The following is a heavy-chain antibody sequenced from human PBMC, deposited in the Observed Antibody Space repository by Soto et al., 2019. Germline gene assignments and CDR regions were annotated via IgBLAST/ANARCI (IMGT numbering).Heavy chain of an antibody. Sequence: ASVKVSCTASGYTFTGYYMHWVRQAPGQGLEWMGWINPNSGGTNYAQKFQGWVTMTRDTSISTAYMELSRLRSDDTAVYYCAREESTPHYYYYVRDVGGKGTRVTFSS. D-gene: IGHD2-2*01. CDR1: GYTFTGYY. V-gene: IGHV1-2*04. CDR2: INPNSGGT. CDR3: AREESTPHYYYYVRDV. J-gene: IGHJ6*04.